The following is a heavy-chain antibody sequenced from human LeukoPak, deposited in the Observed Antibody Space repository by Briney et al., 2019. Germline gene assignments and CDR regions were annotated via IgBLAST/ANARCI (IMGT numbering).Heavy chain of an antibody. CDR3: ARREYQLLSPFDY. Sequence: GGSLRLSCAASGFTLSSYSMNWVRQAPGKGLEWVSSISSSSSYIYYADSVKGRFTISRDNAKNSLYLQMNSLRAEDTAVYYCARREYQLLSPFDYWGQGTLVTVSS. CDR1: GFTLSSYS. V-gene: IGHV3-21*01. D-gene: IGHD2-2*01. J-gene: IGHJ4*02. CDR2: ISSSSSYI.